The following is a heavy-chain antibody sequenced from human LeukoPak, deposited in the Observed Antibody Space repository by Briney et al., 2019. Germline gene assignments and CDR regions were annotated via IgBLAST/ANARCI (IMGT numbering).Heavy chain of an antibody. V-gene: IGHV3-33*06. Sequence: PGRSLRLSCAASGFTFSSYGMHWVRQAPGKGLEWVVVIWYDGSNKYYADSVKGRFTISRDNSKNTLYLQMNSLRAEDTAVYYCAKDYGDYGDYFDYWGQGTLVTVSS. D-gene: IGHD4-17*01. J-gene: IGHJ4*02. CDR3: AKDYGDYGDYFDY. CDR2: IWYDGSNK. CDR1: GFTFSSYG.